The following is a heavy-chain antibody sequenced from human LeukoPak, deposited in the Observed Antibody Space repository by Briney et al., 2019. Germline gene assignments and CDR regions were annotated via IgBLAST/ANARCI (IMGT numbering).Heavy chain of an antibody. CDR2: IYYSGST. J-gene: IGHJ5*02. V-gene: IGHV4-59*01. D-gene: IGHD3-10*01. CDR3: ARDSAYYYGSGSYYNGNWFDP. CDR1: GGSISSYY. Sequence: SGTLSLTCTVSGGSISSYYWSWIRQPPGKGLEWIGYIYYSGSTNYNPSLKSRVPISVDTSKNQFSLKLSSVPAADTAVYYCARDSAYYYGSGSYYNGNWFDPWGQGTLVTVSS.